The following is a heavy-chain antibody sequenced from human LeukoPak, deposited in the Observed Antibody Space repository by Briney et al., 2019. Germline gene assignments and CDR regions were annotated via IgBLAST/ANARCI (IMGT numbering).Heavy chain of an antibody. V-gene: IGHV3-7*01. Sequence: RGSLRLSCTASGFTFSDYWMTWVRQAPGKGPEWVANIKQDGSQRYYVDSVRGRFTISRDNAKNSLFLQMNGLRAEDTAVYYCARRGGSSSRRSPIDYWGQGTLVTVSS. D-gene: IGHD6-6*01. J-gene: IGHJ4*02. CDR3: ARRGGSSSRRSPIDY. CDR2: IKQDGSQR. CDR1: GFTFSDYW.